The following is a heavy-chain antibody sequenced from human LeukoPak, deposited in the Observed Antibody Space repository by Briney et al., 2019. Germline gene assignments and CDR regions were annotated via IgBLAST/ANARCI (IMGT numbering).Heavy chain of an antibody. V-gene: IGHV1-2*02. Sequence: ASVKVSCKASGYTFTGYYMHWVRQAPGQGLEWMGWVNPTSGGTNYAQKFQGRVTMTRDTSTSTAYMELSRLRSDDTAVYYCARVVVRDANNYKDYWGQGTLVTVSS. CDR1: GYTFTGYY. CDR2: VNPTSGGT. J-gene: IGHJ4*02. CDR3: ARVVVRDANNYKDY. D-gene: IGHD5-24*01.